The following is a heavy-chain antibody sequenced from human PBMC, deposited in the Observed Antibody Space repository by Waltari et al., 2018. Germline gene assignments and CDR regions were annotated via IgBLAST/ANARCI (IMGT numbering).Heavy chain of an antibody. Sequence: EVQVVESGGGLVQPGGSLRLSCVASGFSFSTYEMNWVRQAPGKGLEWVAYITGSGRTIYYAASVKGRFTISRDSAKNSLYLQMNSLTVEDTAVYYCAREYTSSSGDAFDIWGQGTMVIVSS. J-gene: IGHJ3*02. CDR1: GFSFSTYE. D-gene: IGHD6-6*01. V-gene: IGHV3-48*03. CDR3: AREYTSSSGDAFDI. CDR2: ITGSGRTI.